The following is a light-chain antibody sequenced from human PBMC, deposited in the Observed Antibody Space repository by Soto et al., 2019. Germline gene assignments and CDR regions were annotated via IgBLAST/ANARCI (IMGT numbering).Light chain of an antibody. V-gene: IGKV3-15*01. CDR2: DAS. J-gene: IGKJ4*01. CDR3: QQYKNWPLI. Sequence: EIVMTQSPATLSVSPGERATLSCRASQTVSTYLAWFQLKPGQAPRLLIYDASTRATGIPARFSGSGSGTEFTLTISSLQSEDSAVYVCQQYKNWPLIFGGGTKVEIK. CDR1: QTVSTY.